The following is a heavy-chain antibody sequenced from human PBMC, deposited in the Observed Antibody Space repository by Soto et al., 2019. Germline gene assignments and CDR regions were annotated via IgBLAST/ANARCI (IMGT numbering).Heavy chain of an antibody. V-gene: IGHV3-73*01. Sequence: GGSLRLSCAASGFTFIGSAMHWVRQASGKGLEWVGRIRTKGNNYATTYAASVKGRFTISRDDSKNTAYLQMNSLKSEDTAVYYCTTNRSGYSYGPHGFDYWGQGS. CDR3: TTNRSGYSYGPHGFDY. J-gene: IGHJ4*02. D-gene: IGHD5-18*01. CDR2: IRTKGNNYAT. CDR1: GFTFIGSA.